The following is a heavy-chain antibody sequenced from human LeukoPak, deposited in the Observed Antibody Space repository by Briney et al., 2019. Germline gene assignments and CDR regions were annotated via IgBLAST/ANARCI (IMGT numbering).Heavy chain of an antibody. D-gene: IGHD5-18*01. V-gene: IGHV3-7*01. J-gene: IGHJ4*02. CDR1: GFTFSNYW. CDR3: ARESTYNYAYAIDY. Sequence: GGSLRLSCAASGFTFSNYWMTWVRQAPGKGLEWVANMKQDGSEIYYVDSVKGRFSISRDNTKSSLYLQMNSLRAEDTAVYYCARESTYNYAYAIDYWGQGTLVPVSA. CDR2: MKQDGSEI.